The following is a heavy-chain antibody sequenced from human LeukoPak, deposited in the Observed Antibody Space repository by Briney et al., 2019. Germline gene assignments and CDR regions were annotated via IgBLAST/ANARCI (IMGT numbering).Heavy chain of an antibody. V-gene: IGHV1-3*03. CDR1: GYTFTSYA. D-gene: IGHD3-22*01. Sequence: ASVKVSCKASGYTFTSYAMHWVRQAPGQRLEWMGWINAGNGNTKYSQEFQGRVTITRDTSASTAYMELSSLRSEDMAVYYCARDYYDSSGNYWWLSSYAFDIWGQGTMVTVSS. J-gene: IGHJ3*02. CDR3: ARDYYDSSGNYWWLSSYAFDI. CDR2: INAGNGNT.